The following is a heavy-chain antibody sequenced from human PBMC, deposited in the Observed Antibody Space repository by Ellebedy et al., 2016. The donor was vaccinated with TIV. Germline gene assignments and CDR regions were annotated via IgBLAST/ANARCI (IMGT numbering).Heavy chain of an antibody. CDR3: ARGRYYGMDV. V-gene: IGHV3-74*01. CDR1: GFTFSSFW. CDR2: INSEGSST. Sequence: GESLKISCAASGFTFSSFWMHWVRQAPGKGLVWVSRINSEGSSTAYADSVKGRFTISSDNAKNTLYLQMNSLSAEDTAVYYCARGRYYGMDVWGQGTTVTVSS. J-gene: IGHJ6*02.